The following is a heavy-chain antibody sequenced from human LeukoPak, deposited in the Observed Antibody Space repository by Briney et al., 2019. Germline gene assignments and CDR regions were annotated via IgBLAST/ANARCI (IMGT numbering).Heavy chain of an antibody. Sequence: SETLSLTCTVSGFSISSGYYWGWTWQPPGKGLEWIGIIFHSGNTYYNPSLNSRLTIFVDTSKNQFSLKLNSVTVADTAVYFCARSRTGLSSGWSDYWGQGMLVTVSS. J-gene: IGHJ4*02. D-gene: IGHD6-19*01. CDR1: GFSISSGYY. CDR2: IFHSGNT. V-gene: IGHV4-38-2*02. CDR3: ARSRTGLSSGWSDY.